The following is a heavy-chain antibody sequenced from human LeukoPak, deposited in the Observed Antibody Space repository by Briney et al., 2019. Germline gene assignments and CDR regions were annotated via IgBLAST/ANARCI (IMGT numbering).Heavy chain of an antibody. CDR3: ARGVPSSGWKRTNWFDP. V-gene: IGHV3-48*03. D-gene: IGHD6-19*01. CDR2: ISSSGSTI. Sequence: PGGSLRLSCAASGFTFSSYEMNWVRQAPGKGLEWVSYISSSGSTIYYADSVKGRFTISRDNAKNSLYLQMNSLRAEDTAVYYCARGVPSSGWKRTNWFDPWGQGTLVTVSS. CDR1: GFTFSSYE. J-gene: IGHJ5*02.